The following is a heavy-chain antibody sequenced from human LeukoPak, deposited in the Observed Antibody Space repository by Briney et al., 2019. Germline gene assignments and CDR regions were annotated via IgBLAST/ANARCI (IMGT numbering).Heavy chain of an antibody. CDR1: GGSISIYY. CDR3: ARVEYSYGYSYYYYMDV. Sequence: PSETLSLTCTVSGGSISIYYWNWIRQPAGKGLEWIGRIYTSGSTNYNPSLKSRVTISVDTSKNQFSLKLSYVTAADTAVCYCARVEYSYGYSYYYYMDVWGKGTTVTVSS. CDR2: IYTSGST. D-gene: IGHD5-18*01. V-gene: IGHV4-4*07. J-gene: IGHJ6*03.